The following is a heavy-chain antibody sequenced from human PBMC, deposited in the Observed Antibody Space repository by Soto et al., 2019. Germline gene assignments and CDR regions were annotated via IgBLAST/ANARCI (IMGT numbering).Heavy chain of an antibody. CDR3: ARVPREYSGYDYERAYYYYYMDV. D-gene: IGHD5-12*01. J-gene: IGHJ6*03. CDR1: GGSISSYY. Sequence: SETLSLTCTVSGGSISSYYWSWIRQPPGKGLEWIGYIYYSGSTNYNPSLKSRVTISVDTSKNQFSLKLSSVTAADTAVYYCARVPREYSGYDYERAYYYYYMDVWGKGTTVTVSS. CDR2: IYYSGST. V-gene: IGHV4-59*01.